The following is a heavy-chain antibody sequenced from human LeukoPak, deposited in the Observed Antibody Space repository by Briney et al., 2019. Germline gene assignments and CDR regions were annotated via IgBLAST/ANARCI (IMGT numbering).Heavy chain of an antibody. CDR1: GGSFSGYY. CDR2: INHRGST. Sequence: SETLSLTCAVYGGSFSGYYWSWIRQPPGKGLEWIGEINHRGSTNYNPSLKSRVTISVDTSKNQFSLRLSSVTAADTAVYYCARGDYYDSSGYGPGYYFDYWGQGTLVTVSS. V-gene: IGHV4-34*01. J-gene: IGHJ4*02. D-gene: IGHD3-22*01. CDR3: ARGDYYDSSGYGPGYYFDY.